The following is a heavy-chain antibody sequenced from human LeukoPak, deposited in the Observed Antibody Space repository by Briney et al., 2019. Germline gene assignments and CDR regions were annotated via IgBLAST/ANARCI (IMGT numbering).Heavy chain of an antibody. V-gene: IGHV4-39*01. D-gene: IGHD4-23*01. CDR2: IYYSGST. J-gene: IGHJ4*02. Sequence: SETLSLTCTVSGGSISNSSYSWGWIRHPPGNRLEWIGSIYYSGSTYYNPSLKSRVTISVDTSKNQFSLKLSSVTAADTAVYYCARYGGQSEFDYWGQGTLVTVSS. CDR3: ARYGGQSEFDY. CDR1: GGSISNSSYS.